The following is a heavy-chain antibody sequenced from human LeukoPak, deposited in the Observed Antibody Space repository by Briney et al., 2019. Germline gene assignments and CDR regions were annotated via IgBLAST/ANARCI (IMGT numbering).Heavy chain of an antibody. J-gene: IGHJ4*02. Sequence: GGSLRLSCAASGFTFSTYAMSWVRQAPGKGLEWVSTISESDGSTYYADSVKGRFTIFRDNSKSTLYLQMNILRAEDTAIYYCANSPGKWGQGTLVTVSS. CDR1: GFTFSTYA. CDR3: ANSPGK. CDR2: ISESDGST. V-gene: IGHV3-23*01.